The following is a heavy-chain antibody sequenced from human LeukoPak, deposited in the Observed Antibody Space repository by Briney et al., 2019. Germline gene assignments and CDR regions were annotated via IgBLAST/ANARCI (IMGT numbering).Heavy chain of an antibody. J-gene: IGHJ4*02. D-gene: IGHD3-10*01. V-gene: IGHV4-39*01. Sequence: PSETLSLTCTVSGGSISSSSYYWGWIRQPPGKGLEWIGSIYYSGSTYYNPSLKSRVTISVDTSKNQFSLKLSSVTAADTAVYYCARHLLRSRYAMVRGAHVPYYFDYWGQGTLVTVSS. CDR2: IYYSGST. CDR1: GGSISSSSYY. CDR3: ARHLLRSRYAMVRGAHVPYYFDY.